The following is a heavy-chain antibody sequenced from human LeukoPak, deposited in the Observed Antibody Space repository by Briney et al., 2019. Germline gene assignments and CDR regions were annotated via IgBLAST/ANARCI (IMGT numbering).Heavy chain of an antibody. CDR3: ASTVTTVYYGMDV. J-gene: IGHJ6*02. D-gene: IGHD4-11*01. V-gene: IGHV4-34*01. CDR1: GGSFSGYY. CDR2: INHSGST. Sequence: PSETLSLTCAVYGGSFSGYYWSWIRQPPVKGLEWIGEINHSGSTNYNPSLKSRVTISVDTSKNQFSLKLSSVTAADTAVYYCASTVTTVYYGMDVWGQGTTVTVSS.